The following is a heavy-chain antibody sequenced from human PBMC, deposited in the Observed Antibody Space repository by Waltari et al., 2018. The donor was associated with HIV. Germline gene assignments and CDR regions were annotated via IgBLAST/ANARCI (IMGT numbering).Heavy chain of an antibody. CDR3: ARGPKGDGSSDYYFDY. D-gene: IGHD6-13*01. Sequence: QAHLQQWGAGRLNSSETLSLTCAVYIGALSSHYWSWLRQSPRQGLQWIGEIFHNGRTNYNSAREGRVTISIDTSKNQFSRRLKSVTAADTSVYYCARGPKGDGSSDYYFDYWGQGTLVTVS. V-gene: IGHV4-34*01. CDR1: IGALSSHY. CDR2: IFHNGRT. J-gene: IGHJ4*02.